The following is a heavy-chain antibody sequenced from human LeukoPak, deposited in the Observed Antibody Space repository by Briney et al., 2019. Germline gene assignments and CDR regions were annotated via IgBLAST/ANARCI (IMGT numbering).Heavy chain of an antibody. CDR1: GFTFDDYG. Sequence: GGSLRLSCAASGFTFDDYGMSWVRQAPGKGLEWVSGINRNGGSTGYADSVKGRFTISRDNAKNSLYLQMNSLRAEDTALYYCARVIGSGWLDYWGQGTLVTVSS. D-gene: IGHD6-19*01. V-gene: IGHV3-20*04. CDR2: INRNGGST. J-gene: IGHJ4*02. CDR3: ARVIGSGWLDY.